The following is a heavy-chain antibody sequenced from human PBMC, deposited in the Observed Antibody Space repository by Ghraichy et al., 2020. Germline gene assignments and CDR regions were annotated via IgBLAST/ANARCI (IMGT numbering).Heavy chain of an antibody. CDR1: GFSFSNAW. Sequence: GGSLRLSCAASGFSFSNAWMHWVCQAPGKGLVWVSRIFSDGSGAIYADSARGRFTISRDNAKSTVYLQMDSLRDDDTAVYYCARDVAYSFHHWGQGTLVTVSS. J-gene: IGHJ1*01. CDR2: IFSDGSGA. V-gene: IGHV3-74*01. CDR3: ARDVAYSFHH. D-gene: IGHD2-15*01.